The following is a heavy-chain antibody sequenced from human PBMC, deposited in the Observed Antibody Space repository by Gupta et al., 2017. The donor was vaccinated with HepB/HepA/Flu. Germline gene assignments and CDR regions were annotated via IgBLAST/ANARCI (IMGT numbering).Heavy chain of an antibody. CDR2: ISYDGSNE. CDR3: AKGWARGDFYPYFHY. J-gene: IGHJ4*02. Sequence: QVQLVESGGGVVQPGRSLRLSCAASGFTFSTYGMHWGRQAPGKGLEWVAVISYDGSNEYYADSVKGRVTISRDNSKNTLYVQMNSLRAEDTAVYYCAKGWARGDFYPYFHYWGQGTLVTVYS. V-gene: IGHV3-30*18. CDR1: GFTFSTYG. D-gene: IGHD3/OR15-3a*01.